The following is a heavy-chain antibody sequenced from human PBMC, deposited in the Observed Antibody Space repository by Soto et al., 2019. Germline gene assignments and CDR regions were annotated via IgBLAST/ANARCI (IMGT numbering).Heavy chain of an antibody. Sequence: SETLSLTCTVSGGSTSSGGYYWSWIRQHPGKGLEWIGYIYYSGSTYYNPSLKSRVTISVDTSKNQFSLKLSSVTAADTAVYYCARVVTIFGVGSLDYYYYYMDVWGKGTTVTVSS. D-gene: IGHD3-3*01. V-gene: IGHV4-31*03. J-gene: IGHJ6*03. CDR2: IYYSGST. CDR3: ARVVTIFGVGSLDYYYYYMDV. CDR1: GGSTSSGGYY.